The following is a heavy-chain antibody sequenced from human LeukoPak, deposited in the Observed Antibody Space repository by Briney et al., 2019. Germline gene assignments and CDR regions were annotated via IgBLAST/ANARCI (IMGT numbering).Heavy chain of an antibody. Sequence: SETLSLTCTVSGDSISSSSYYWGWIRQPPGKGLEWIGTIYYSGTTYYNPSLKSRVTISVDTSKNQFSLKLSSVTAADTAVYYCARPALGYFYYYLDVWGKGTTVTVSS. CDR1: GDSISSSSYY. J-gene: IGHJ6*03. CDR3: ARPALGYFYYYLDV. V-gene: IGHV4-39*07. CDR2: IYYSGTT. D-gene: IGHD2-2*01.